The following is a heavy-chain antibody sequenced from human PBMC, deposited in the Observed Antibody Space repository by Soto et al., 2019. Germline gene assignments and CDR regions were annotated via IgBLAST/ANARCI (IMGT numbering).Heavy chain of an antibody. D-gene: IGHD3-10*01. CDR3: ASMVRGVIMEDAFDI. Sequence: SETLSLTCTVSGGSISSYYWSWIRQPPGKGLEWIGYIYYSGSTNYNPSLKSRVTISVDTSKNQFSLKLSSVTAADTAVYYCASMVRGVIMEDAFDIWGQGTMVTVSS. CDR2: IYYSGST. J-gene: IGHJ3*02. CDR1: GGSISSYY. V-gene: IGHV4-59*01.